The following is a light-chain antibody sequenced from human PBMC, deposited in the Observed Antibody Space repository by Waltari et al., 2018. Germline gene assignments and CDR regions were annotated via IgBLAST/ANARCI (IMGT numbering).Light chain of an antibody. CDR2: KTS. CDR1: QVIGRF. CDR3: QQSYNVSFT. Sequence: IQLTQSPSSLSASVGDRVTITCRSSQVIGRFLNWYQQKAGKAPNLLIYKTSTLLHGVTSRFSGSGSGKDFTLTITGLQREDFTTYFCQQSYNVSFTFGPGTTVDLK. J-gene: IGKJ3*01. V-gene: IGKV1-39*01.